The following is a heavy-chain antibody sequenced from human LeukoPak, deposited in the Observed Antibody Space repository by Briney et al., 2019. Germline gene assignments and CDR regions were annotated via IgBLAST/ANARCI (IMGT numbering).Heavy chain of an antibody. V-gene: IGHV4-61*09. Sequence: SETLSLTCTVSGGSISSGSYYWNWIRQPAGTRLEWLGHVFTRGTTNYNASLEGRLTISLDTARNQFSLYLSSVTAADTAMYFCARSSLAVYFDYWGQGTLVTASS. J-gene: IGHJ4*02. CDR3: ARSSLAVYFDY. CDR2: VFTRGTT. CDR1: GGSISSGSYY. D-gene: IGHD6-19*01.